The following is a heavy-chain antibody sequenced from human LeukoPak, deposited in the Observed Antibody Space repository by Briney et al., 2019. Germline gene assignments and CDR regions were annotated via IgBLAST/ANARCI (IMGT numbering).Heavy chain of an antibody. J-gene: IGHJ3*01. V-gene: IGHV7-4-1*02. Sequence: ASVKVSCKASGGTFSSYEISWVRQAPGQGLEWMGWINTNTGNPTYAQGFTGRFVFSLDTSVSTAYLQISSLKAEDTAVYYCARDHVKLTSSFHPFDAFDVWGQGTLVTVSS. CDR1: GGTFSSYE. CDR2: INTNTGNP. CDR3: ARDHVKLTSSFHPFDAFDV. D-gene: IGHD2-2*01.